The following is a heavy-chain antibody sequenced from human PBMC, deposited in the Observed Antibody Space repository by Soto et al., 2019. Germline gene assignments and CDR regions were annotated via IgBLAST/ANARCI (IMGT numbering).Heavy chain of an antibody. D-gene: IGHD3-10*01. J-gene: IGHJ3*02. CDR2: ISSSSSYI. V-gene: IGHV3-21*01. CDR3: ARANGSGDAFYI. CDR1: GFTFSSYS. Sequence: EVQLVESGGGLVKPGGSLRLSCAASGFTFSSYSMNWVRQAPGKGLEWVSSISSSSSYIYYADSVKGRFTISRDNAKNSLYLQMNSLRAEDTAVYYCARANGSGDAFYIWGQGTMVTVSS.